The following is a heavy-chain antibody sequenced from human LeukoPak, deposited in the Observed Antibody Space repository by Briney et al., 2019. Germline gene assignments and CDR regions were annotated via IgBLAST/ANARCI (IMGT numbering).Heavy chain of an antibody. CDR3: ARVGYTAYYYDSSGLDY. CDR1: GFTFSSYA. D-gene: IGHD3-22*01. CDR2: ISGSGGST. J-gene: IGHJ4*02. V-gene: IGHV3-23*01. Sequence: GGSLRLSCAASGFTFSSYAMSWVRQAPGKGLEWVSAISGSGGSTYYADSVKGRFTISRDNAKNSLYLQMNSLRAEDTAVYYCARVGYTAYYYDSSGLDYWGQGTLVTVSS.